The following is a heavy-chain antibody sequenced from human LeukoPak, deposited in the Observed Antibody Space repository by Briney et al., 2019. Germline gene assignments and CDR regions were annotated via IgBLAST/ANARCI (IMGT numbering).Heavy chain of an antibody. D-gene: IGHD2-15*01. CDR1: GDSISSRSLY. J-gene: IGHJ5*02. Sequence: PSETLSLTCSVSGDSISSRSLYWGWIRQPPGKGLEWIGSIYYSGNMYYNPSLKSRVTLSVDTSKNQFSLKLSSVTAADTAVYYCVRHSLDIVVVISATDSWFDPWGQGTLVTVSS. V-gene: IGHV4-39*01. CDR2: IYYSGNM. CDR3: VRHSLDIVVVISATDSWFDP.